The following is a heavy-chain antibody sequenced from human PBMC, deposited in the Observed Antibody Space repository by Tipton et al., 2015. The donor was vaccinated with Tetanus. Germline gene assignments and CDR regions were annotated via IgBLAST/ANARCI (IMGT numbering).Heavy chain of an antibody. V-gene: IGHV4-59*10. CDR2: IYTSGST. CDR1: GGSFSGYY. D-gene: IGHD2-2*01. Sequence: TLSLTCAVYGGSFSGYYWSWIRQPPGKGLEWIGRIYTSGSTNYNPSLKSRVTMSVDTSKNQFSLKLSSVTAADTAVYYCASGDCSSTSCPRWFDPWGQGTLVTVSS. CDR3: ASGDCSSTSCPRWFDP. J-gene: IGHJ5*02.